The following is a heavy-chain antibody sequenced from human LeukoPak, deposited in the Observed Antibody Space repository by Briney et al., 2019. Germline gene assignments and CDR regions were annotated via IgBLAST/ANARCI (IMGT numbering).Heavy chain of an antibody. CDR3: ARRITMVRGVRYFDY. J-gene: IGHJ4*03. D-gene: IGHD3-10*01. Sequence: GESLKISCKGSGYSFTSYWIGWVRQMPGKGLEWMGIIYPGDSDTRYSPSFQGQVTISADKSISTAYLQWSSLKASDTAMYYCARRITMVRGVRYFDYWGKGTTVTVSS. CDR1: GYSFTSYW. V-gene: IGHV5-51*01. CDR2: IYPGDSDT.